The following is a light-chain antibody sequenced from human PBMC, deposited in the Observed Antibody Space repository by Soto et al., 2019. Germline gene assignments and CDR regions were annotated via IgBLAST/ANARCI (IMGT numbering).Light chain of an antibody. Sequence: EIVLTQSPGTLSSSPGERVTLSCRASQSVFSSVAWYQQKPGPAPRLLIHDASNRATGIPARFSGSGSGTDFTLTISSLEPEDFAVYYCQQSSYWPYTFGQGTKLEIK. J-gene: IGKJ2*01. CDR1: QSVFSS. V-gene: IGKV3-11*01. CDR3: QQSSYWPYT. CDR2: DAS.